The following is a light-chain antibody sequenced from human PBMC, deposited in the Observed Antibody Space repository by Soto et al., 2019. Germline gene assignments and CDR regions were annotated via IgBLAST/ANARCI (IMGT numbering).Light chain of an antibody. Sequence: AIQLTQSPSSLSASVGDRVTITCRASQGISSALAWCQQKPGKAPKLLIYDASSLESGVPSRFSGSGSGTDVTLTISSLQPEDFATYYCQQFNSYPETFGQGTKLEIK. CDR2: DAS. CDR1: QGISSA. V-gene: IGKV1-13*02. CDR3: QQFNSYPET. J-gene: IGKJ2*01.